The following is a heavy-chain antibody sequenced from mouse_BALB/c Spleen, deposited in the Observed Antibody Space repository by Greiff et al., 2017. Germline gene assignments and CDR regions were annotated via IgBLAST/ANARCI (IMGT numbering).Heavy chain of an antibody. CDR3: ARNGGNYRYFDV. CDR2: IWSGGST. Sequence: VKLVESGPGLVQPSQSLSITCTVSGFSLTSYGVHWVRQSPGKGLEWLGVIWSGGSTDYNAAFISRLSISKDNSKSQVFFKMNSLQANDTAIYYCARNGGNYRYFDVWGAGTTVTVSS. V-gene: IGHV2-2*02. D-gene: IGHD1-1*02. J-gene: IGHJ1*01. CDR1: GFSLTSYG.